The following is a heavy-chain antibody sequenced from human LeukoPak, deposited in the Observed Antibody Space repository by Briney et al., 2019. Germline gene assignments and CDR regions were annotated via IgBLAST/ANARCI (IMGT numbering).Heavy chain of an antibody. CDR3: ARQQWMTSTVDY. J-gene: IGHJ4*02. D-gene: IGHD6-19*01. Sequence: SSETLSLTCSGSNYSISNSLYWGWLRQPPGKGLEWIGSIYHTGSTYYKSSLKSRVTMSVDTSKNHLSLKMSSVTAADTAVYYCARQQWMTSTVDYWGQGTLVTVSS. CDR1: NYSISNSLY. V-gene: IGHV4-38-2*02. CDR2: IYHTGST.